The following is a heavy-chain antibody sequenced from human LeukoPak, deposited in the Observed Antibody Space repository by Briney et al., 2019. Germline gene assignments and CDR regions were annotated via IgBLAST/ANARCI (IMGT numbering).Heavy chain of an antibody. CDR2: IYPGDSDT. D-gene: IGHD2-2*01. CDR1: GHSFTSYW. CDR3: ARSPYVVPAAPGYYYYYYMDV. J-gene: IGHJ6*03. Sequence: GESLKISCKGSGHSFTSYWIGWVRQMPGKGLEWMGIIYPGDSDTRYSPSFQGQVTISADKSISTAYLQWSSLKASDTAMYYCARSPYVVPAAPGYYYYYYMDVWGKGTTVTVSS. V-gene: IGHV5-51*01.